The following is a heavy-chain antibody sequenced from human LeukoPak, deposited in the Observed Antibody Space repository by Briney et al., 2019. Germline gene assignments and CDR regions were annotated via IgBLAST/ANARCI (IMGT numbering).Heavy chain of an antibody. CDR1: GFTFSSYA. J-gene: IGHJ4*02. Sequence: GGSLRLSCAASGFTFSSYAMSWVRQAPGKGLEWVSAISGSGGSTYYADSVKGRFTISRDNSKNTLYLQMNSLRAEDTAVYYCARAPVWFGEWFFDYWGQGTLVIVSS. D-gene: IGHD3-10*01. CDR3: ARAPVWFGEWFFDY. V-gene: IGHV3-23*01. CDR2: ISGSGGST.